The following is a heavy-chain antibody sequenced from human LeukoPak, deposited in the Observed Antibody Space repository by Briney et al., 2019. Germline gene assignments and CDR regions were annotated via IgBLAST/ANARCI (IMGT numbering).Heavy chain of an antibody. CDR3: AKEYIPTGSFDY. CDR2: ISYDGSNK. CDR1: GFTFSSYG. V-gene: IGHV3-30*18. J-gene: IGHJ4*02. Sequence: GGSLRLSCAASGFTFSSYGMHRVRQAPGKGLEWVAVISYDGSNKYYADSVKGRFTISRDNSKNTLYLQMNSLRAEATAVYYCAKEYIPTGSFDYWGQGTLVTVSS. D-gene: IGHD3-9*01.